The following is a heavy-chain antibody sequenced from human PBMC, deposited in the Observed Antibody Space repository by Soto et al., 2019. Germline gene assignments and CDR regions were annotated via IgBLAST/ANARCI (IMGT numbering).Heavy chain of an antibody. V-gene: IGHV3-23*01. D-gene: IGHD3-9*01. J-gene: IGHJ3*02. CDR2: ISGSGGST. CDR1: GFTFSSYA. Sequence: QPGGSLRLSCAASGFTFSSYAMSWFRQAPGKGLEWVSAISGSGGSTYYADSVKGRFTISRDNSKNTLYLQMNSLRAEDTAVYYCAKATDYDILTGYYSWAVPFDIWGQGTMVTVSS. CDR3: AKATDYDILTGYYSWAVPFDI.